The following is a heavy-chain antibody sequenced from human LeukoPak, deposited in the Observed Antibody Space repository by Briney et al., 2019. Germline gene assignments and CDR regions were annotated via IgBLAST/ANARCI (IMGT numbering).Heavy chain of an antibody. D-gene: IGHD5/OR15-5a*01. CDR1: GFTFSSYA. CDR2: ISGSGGST. Sequence: GGSLRLSCAASGFTFSSYAMSWVRQAPGKGLEWVSAISGSGGSTYYAASVKGRFTISRDNSKNTLYLQMNSLRAEDTAVYYCAKDRSRSTEGWFDPWGQGTLVTVSS. V-gene: IGHV3-23*01. J-gene: IGHJ5*02. CDR3: AKDRSRSTEGWFDP.